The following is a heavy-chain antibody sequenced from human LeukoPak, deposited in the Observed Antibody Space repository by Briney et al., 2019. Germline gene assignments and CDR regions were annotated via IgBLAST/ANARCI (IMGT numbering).Heavy chain of an antibody. CDR2: INTDGSGT. CDR3: AKGGGCSSNSCYYYQYYMDV. J-gene: IGHJ6*03. CDR1: GFTFSNYW. V-gene: IGHV3-74*01. D-gene: IGHD2-2*01. Sequence: GGTLRLSCAASGFTFSNYWMHWVRQAPGKGLMWVSRINTDGSGTSYADSVKGRFTISRANAKNTLYLQMNSLRAEDTAAYYCAKGGGCSSNSCYYYQYYMDVWAKGTTVTVSS.